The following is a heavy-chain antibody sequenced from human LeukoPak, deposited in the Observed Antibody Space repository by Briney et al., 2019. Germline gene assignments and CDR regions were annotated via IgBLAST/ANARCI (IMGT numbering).Heavy chain of an antibody. Sequence: PGGSLRLSCAAAGFTFSSYAMSWVRQAPGKGLEWVSHISASGRTTDYADSVKGRFTISRDNPKNTLYLQMNSLRAEDTAVYYCAKDWREQLVESFWGWFDPWGQGTLVTVSS. J-gene: IGHJ5*02. V-gene: IGHV3-23*01. CDR1: GFTFSSYA. D-gene: IGHD6-6*01. CDR2: ISASGRTT. CDR3: AKDWREQLVESFWGWFDP.